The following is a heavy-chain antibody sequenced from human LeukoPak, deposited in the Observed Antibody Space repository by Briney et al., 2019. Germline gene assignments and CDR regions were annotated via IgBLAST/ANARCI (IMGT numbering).Heavy chain of an antibody. J-gene: IGHJ4*02. CDR2: IFYNGRT. Sequence: PSETLSLTCTVSGGSVSSGSYYWSWIRQPPGKALGWIGYIFYNGRTNYNPSLESRVTLSVDTSKNQFSLRLTSVTAADTAVYYCARDRREQYCSGGSCYSALGFFDYWGQGTLVTVSP. CDR1: GGSVSSGSYY. CDR3: ARDRREQYCSGGSCYSALGFFDY. V-gene: IGHV4-61*01. D-gene: IGHD2-15*01.